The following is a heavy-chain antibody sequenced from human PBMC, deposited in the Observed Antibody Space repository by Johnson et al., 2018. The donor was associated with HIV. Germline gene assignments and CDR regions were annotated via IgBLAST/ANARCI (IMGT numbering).Heavy chain of an antibody. CDR2: ISWNSGSI. CDR3: AKGRWEATTYDDAFDI. D-gene: IGHD1-26*01. V-gene: IGHV3-9*01. J-gene: IGHJ3*02. Sequence: VQLVESGGGLVQPGGSLRLSCAASGFTFDYYDMHWVRQAPGKGLEWVSCISWNSGSIGFADSVKGRFTISRDNAKNSLSLQMNSLRAEDTALYYCAKGRWEATTYDDAFDIWGQGTMVTVSS. CDR1: GFTFDYYD.